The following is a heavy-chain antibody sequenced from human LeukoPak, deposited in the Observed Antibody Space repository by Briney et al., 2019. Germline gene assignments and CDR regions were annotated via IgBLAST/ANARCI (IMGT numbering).Heavy chain of an antibody. CDR3: AKERLGATTPNPDY. D-gene: IGHD1-26*01. CDR2: ISSDGSDK. J-gene: IGHJ4*02. Sequence: PGRSLRLSCAASGFTFSSYAMHWVRQAPGKGLEWVAVISSDGSDKYYTDSVKGRFTISRDNSKNTLYLQMSSLRADDTALYYCAKERLGATTPNPDYWGQGTLVTVSS. V-gene: IGHV3-30*04. CDR1: GFTFSSYA.